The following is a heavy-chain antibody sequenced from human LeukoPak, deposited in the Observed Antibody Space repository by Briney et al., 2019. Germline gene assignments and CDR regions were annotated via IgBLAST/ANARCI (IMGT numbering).Heavy chain of an antibody. CDR1: GGSISSYY. CDR3: ARGGVLAATAEYYFDY. Sequence: PSETLSLTCTVSGGSISSYYWSWIRQPPGKGLEWIGYIYYSGSTNYNPSLKSRVTISVDTSKNQCSLKRSSVTAADTAVYYCARGGVLAATAEYYFDYWGEGTLVTVSS. V-gene: IGHV4-59*01. CDR2: IYYSGST. J-gene: IGHJ4*02. D-gene: IGHD2-15*01.